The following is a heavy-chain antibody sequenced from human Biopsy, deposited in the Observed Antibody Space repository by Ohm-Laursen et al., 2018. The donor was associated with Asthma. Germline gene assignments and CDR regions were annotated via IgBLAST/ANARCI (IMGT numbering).Heavy chain of an antibody. Sequence: SLRLSCAASGFSFSDYYMTWMRQAPGKGLEWVSSISSPGSTKYPAESVQGRFTISRDNAQKSLFLQMGSLRAEDTAIYYCARVFESSEWGPFYHFGLDVWGQGTTVAVSS. CDR2: ISSPGSTK. D-gene: IGHD6-25*01. V-gene: IGHV3-11*01. CDR3: ARVFESSEWGPFYHFGLDV. J-gene: IGHJ6*02. CDR1: GFSFSDYY.